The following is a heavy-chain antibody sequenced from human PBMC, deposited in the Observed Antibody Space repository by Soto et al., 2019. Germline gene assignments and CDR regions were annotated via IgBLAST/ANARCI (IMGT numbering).Heavy chain of an antibody. CDR3: AKDRFYGSGSYTVFDY. D-gene: IGHD3-10*01. V-gene: IGHV3-23*01. CDR1: GFTFHNYA. J-gene: IGHJ4*02. CDR2: ISGSGGST. Sequence: EVQLLESGGGLVQPGGSLRLSGAASGFTFHNYAMSWVRQAPGKGLEWVSAISGSGGSTYYADSVKGRFTISRDNSKNTLFLQMNSLRAEDTAVYYCAKDRFYGSGSYTVFDYWGQGTLVTVSS.